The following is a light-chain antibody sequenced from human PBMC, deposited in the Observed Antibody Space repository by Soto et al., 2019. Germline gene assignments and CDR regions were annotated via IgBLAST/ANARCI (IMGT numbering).Light chain of an antibody. CDR3: QQGHNWPLT. CDR1: QSISSE. Sequence: EIVMTQSPATLSVSPGELATLSCRASQSISSELAWYQQKPGQPPRLLIYSASTRATGVPARFTGSGSGSEFTRTSSGLQSEDFAVYYCQQGHNWPLTFGQGTRLQI. CDR2: SAS. J-gene: IGKJ2*01. V-gene: IGKV3-15*01.